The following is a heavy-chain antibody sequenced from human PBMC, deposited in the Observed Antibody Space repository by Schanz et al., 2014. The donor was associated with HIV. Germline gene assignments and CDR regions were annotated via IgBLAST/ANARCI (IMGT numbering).Heavy chain of an antibody. CDR2: IYYSGDT. CDR1: GDSISSGGYY. Sequence: QVQLQESGPGLVKPSQTLSLTCTVSGDSISSGGYYWSWIRQHPGKGLEWIGDIYYSGDTHYNPSLKSRVTISGDTSKNQLSLKLSSVTAADTAMYFCARGLFNYYDNHLRGYFDLWGRGTLVTVSS. D-gene: IGHD3-22*01. V-gene: IGHV4-31*03. J-gene: IGHJ2*01. CDR3: ARGLFNYYDNHLRGYFDL.